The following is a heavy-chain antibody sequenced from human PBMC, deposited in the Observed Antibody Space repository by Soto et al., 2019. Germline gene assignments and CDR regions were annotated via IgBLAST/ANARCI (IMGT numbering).Heavy chain of an antibody. CDR2: IIPIFGTA. J-gene: IGHJ6*02. V-gene: IGHV1-69*13. Sequence: SVKVSFKASGGTFSSYAISWVRQAPGQGLEWMGGIIPIFGTANYAQKFQGRVTITADESTSTAYMELSSLRSEDTAVYYCARDPRPRKRPYYYYGMDVWGQGTTVTVSS. CDR1: GGTFSSYA. CDR3: ARDPRPRKRPYYYYGMDV.